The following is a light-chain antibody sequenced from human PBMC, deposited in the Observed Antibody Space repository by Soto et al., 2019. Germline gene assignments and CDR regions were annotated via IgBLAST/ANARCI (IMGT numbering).Light chain of an antibody. CDR3: QQSYTTPFT. V-gene: IGKV1-39*01. J-gene: IGKJ3*01. Sequence: DIQMTQSPSSLSASVGDRVTVTCRASQSISPYLYWYQQKPGKAPKLLIYAASSLETGVPSRFSGSGSGTDFTLTISSLQPEDFATYFCQQSYTTPFTFGPGTKVDIK. CDR2: AAS. CDR1: QSISPY.